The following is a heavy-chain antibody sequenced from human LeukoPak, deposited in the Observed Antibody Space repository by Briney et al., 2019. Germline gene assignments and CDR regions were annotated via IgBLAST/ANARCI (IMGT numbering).Heavy chain of an antibody. CDR1: GFSFSSYD. CDR2: IGTSGDT. Sequence: GGSLRLSCAASGFSFSSYDMHWVRQVTGKGLEWVSAIGTSGDTYYPDSVKGRFTISRDYSKNTLYLQMNSLRAEDTAVYYCLTRSLVAVTGNYYMDVWGKGTTVTVSS. CDR3: LTRSLVAVTGNYYMDV. V-gene: IGHV3-13*01. D-gene: IGHD6-19*01. J-gene: IGHJ6*03.